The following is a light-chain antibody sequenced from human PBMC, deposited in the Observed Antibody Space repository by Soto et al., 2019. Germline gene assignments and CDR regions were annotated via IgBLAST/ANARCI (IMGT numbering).Light chain of an antibody. V-gene: IGKV3D-20*02. CDR3: QQRGSWPAT. CDR2: GIS. J-gene: IGKJ3*01. Sequence: MVMTQSPATLSVSPVEISTLCCKASHSVNSNYLAWYQQKPGQAPRLLIYGISKRATDIPDRFSGSGSGTDFTLTISRLEAEDSAVYYCQQRGSWPATFGPGTKVDNK. CDR1: HSVNSNY.